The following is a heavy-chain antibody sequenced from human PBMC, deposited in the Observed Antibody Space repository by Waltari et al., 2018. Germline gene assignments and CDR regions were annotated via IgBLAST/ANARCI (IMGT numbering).Heavy chain of an antibody. CDR2: ISSSSSYI. V-gene: IGHV3-21*01. D-gene: IGHD3-22*01. CDR3: ARAFGSSGYMDY. J-gene: IGHJ4*02. CDR1: GFTFSSYR. Sequence: EVQLLESGGGLVKPGGSLRLSCAASGFTFSSYRMNWIRQAPGKGLEWVSSISSSSSYIYYADSVKGRFTISRDNAKNSLYLRMNSLRAEDTAVYYCARAFGSSGYMDYWGQGTLVTVSS.